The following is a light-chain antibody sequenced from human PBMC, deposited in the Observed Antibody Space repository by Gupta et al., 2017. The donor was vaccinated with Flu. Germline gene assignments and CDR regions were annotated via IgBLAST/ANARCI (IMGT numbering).Light chain of an antibody. CDR3: QQSYRSPYT. Sequence: PPSLSASVGDRVTITCRASQTISTYLNWYQQKPGEAPNLLIYAASNLHSWVPSRFSGSGSGTEFTLTITSLQPEDFATYSCQQSYRSPYTFGRGTNLEIK. CDR1: QTISTY. CDR2: AAS. J-gene: IGKJ4*01. V-gene: IGKV1-39*01.